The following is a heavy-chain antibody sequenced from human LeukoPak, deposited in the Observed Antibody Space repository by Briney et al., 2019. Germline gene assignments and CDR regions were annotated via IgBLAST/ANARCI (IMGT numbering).Heavy chain of an antibody. V-gene: IGHV4-59*02. CDR1: GASVSSYG. D-gene: IGHD3-22*01. J-gene: IGHJ4*02. CDR3: AGGGTYDYDNSGHFDY. Sequence: SESPSPACSLSGASVSSYGWSWSRQPPGKGLEWIGYIYYSASTNYNPSLKSRVTMSVDTSRNQYTLKLSSVTAADTAVYYCAGGGTYDYDNSGHFDYWGQGILVTVSS. CDR2: IYYSAST.